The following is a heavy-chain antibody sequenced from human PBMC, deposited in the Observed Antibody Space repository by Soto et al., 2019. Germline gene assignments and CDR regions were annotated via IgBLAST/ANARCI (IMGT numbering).Heavy chain of an antibody. V-gene: IGHV1-18*01. D-gene: IGHD3-16*01. J-gene: IGHJ4*02. Sequence: QVQLVQSGAEVKKPGASVKVSCKASGYTFTNFGISWVRQAPGQGLEWMGRISAYNGNTNYAQKFQGRVTMTTDTAASAAYMEVRRLRFADSAVYYGARGGTPIDYWGQGTLVTVSS. CDR2: ISAYNGNT. CDR3: ARGGTPIDY. CDR1: GYTFTNFG.